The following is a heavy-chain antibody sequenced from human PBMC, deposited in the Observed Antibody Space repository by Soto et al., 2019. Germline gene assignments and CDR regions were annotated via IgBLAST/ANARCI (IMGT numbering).Heavy chain of an antibody. D-gene: IGHD3-22*01. J-gene: IGHJ3*02. V-gene: IGHV4-31*03. CDR1: GDSISRIVYY. CDR2: IYFRGNT. CDR3: AREGGSYDSRGYLIRGACDI. Sequence: QVQLQESGPGLVKPSQTLSLTCSVSGDSISRIVYYWTWIRQHPEKGLEWIGNIYFRGNTYYSLSLESRLTISVDTSKNQFSLKLTSVTAADTAVYYCAREGGSYDSRGYLIRGACDIWGQGTMVTVSS.